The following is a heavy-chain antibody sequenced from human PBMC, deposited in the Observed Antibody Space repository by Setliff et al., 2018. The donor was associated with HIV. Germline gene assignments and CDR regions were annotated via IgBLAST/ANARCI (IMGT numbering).Heavy chain of an antibody. V-gene: IGHV1-2*06. D-gene: IGHD3-3*01. CDR1: EYTFTDYY. Sequence: GASVKVSCKASEYTFTDYYIHWVRQAPGQGLEWMGRINPNTGGTNYAEKFQGRVSMTGDTSISTVFMEVSWLTSDDTAVYYCTRDDLEWFSYDGFDISVQGTMVTVSS. J-gene: IGHJ3*02. CDR3: TRDDLEWFSYDGFDI. CDR2: INPNTGGT.